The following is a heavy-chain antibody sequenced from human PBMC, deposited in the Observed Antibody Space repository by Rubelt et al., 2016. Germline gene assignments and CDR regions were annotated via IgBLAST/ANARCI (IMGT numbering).Heavy chain of an antibody. Sequence: GDSIISFYWWTWVRQPPGKGLEWIGEIYHSGSTNYNPSLKSRVTISLDKSKNQFSLNLTSVTAADTAVYFCARHLYDTYYYNAMYVWGQGTTVTVSS. J-gene: IGHJ6*02. V-gene: IGHV4-4*01. CDR3: ARHLYDTYYYNAMYV. D-gene: IGHD3-22*01. CDR2: IYHSGST. CDR1: GDSIISFYW.